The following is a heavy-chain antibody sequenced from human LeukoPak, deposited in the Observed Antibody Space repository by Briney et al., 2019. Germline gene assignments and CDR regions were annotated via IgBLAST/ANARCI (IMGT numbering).Heavy chain of an antibody. CDR1: GFTFSSHG. CDR2: IWYDGSNK. Sequence: GGSLRLSCAASGFTFSSHGMHWVRQAPGKGLEWVAVIWYDGSNKYYADSVKGRFTISRDNSKNTVDLQMNSLRAEDTAVYYCAKEQAAGRYYFDYWGQGTLVTVSS. J-gene: IGHJ4*02. D-gene: IGHD6-19*01. V-gene: IGHV3-33*06. CDR3: AKEQAAGRYYFDY.